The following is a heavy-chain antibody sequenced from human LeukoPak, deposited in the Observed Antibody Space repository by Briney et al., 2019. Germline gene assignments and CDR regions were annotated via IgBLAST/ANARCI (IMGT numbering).Heavy chain of an antibody. J-gene: IGHJ3*02. Sequence: GGSLRLSCAASGFTFSRYWMSWVRQAPGKGLEWVANIKQDGSEKYYVDSVRGRFTISRDNAKNSVYLQMNSLRAEDTAVYYCARARHDFWSGYCPDAFDIWGQGTTVTVSS. CDR1: GFTFSRYW. V-gene: IGHV3-7*01. CDR3: ARARHDFWSGYCPDAFDI. D-gene: IGHD3-3*01. CDR2: IKQDGSEK.